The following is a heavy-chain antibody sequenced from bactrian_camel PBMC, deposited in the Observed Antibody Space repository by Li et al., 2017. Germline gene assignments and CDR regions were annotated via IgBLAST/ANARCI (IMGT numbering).Heavy chain of an antibody. CDR2: INSGGGTT. Sequence: HVQLVESGGGSVQAGGSLRLSCDASLFSYSSYCMSWFRKAPGKEREGVSAINSGGGTTDYADSVKGRFTISRDNAKNTLYLQMNNLKIEDTAVYYCATEPGASYYAGPKGQGTQVTVS. CDR1: LFSYSSYC. V-gene: IGHV3S1*01. D-gene: IGHD2*01. J-gene: IGHJ4*01.